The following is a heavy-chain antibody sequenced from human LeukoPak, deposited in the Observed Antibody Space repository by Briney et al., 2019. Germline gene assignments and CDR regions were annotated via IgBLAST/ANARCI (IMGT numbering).Heavy chain of an antibody. D-gene: IGHD6-19*01. CDR3: ARDKFRAYSSGWYEFDY. CDR1: GGTFSSYA. V-gene: IGHV1-69*04. CDR2: IIPILGIA. Sequence: SVKVSCKASGGTFSSYAISWVRQAPGQGLEWMGRIIPILGIANYAQKFQGRVTTTADKSTSTAYMELSSLRSEDTAVYYCARDKFRAYSSGWYEFDYWGQGTLVTVSS. J-gene: IGHJ4*02.